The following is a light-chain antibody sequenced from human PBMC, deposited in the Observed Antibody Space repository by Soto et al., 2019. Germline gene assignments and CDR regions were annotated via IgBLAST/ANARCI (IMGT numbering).Light chain of an antibody. V-gene: IGKV3-20*01. CDR1: QSVSSSS. Sequence: EIVLTQSPGTLSLSSGERAILSCRASQSVSSSSLVWYQQRPGQSPRLLIFGASSRATGIPDRFSGGGSGTDFILTISRLEPEDFAVYYCQQYGGSPPITFGQGTRLEIK. CDR2: GAS. CDR3: QQYGGSPPIT. J-gene: IGKJ5*01.